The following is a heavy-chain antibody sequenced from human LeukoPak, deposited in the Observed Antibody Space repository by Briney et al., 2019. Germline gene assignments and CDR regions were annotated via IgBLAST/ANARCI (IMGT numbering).Heavy chain of an antibody. V-gene: IGHV1-3*04. CDR2: INTGNGNT. CDR1: GYTFTSYS. J-gene: IGHJ5*02. Sequence: ASVKVSCKASGYTFTSYSIFWVRQAPGQRLEWMGWINTGNGNTKYSQRFQGRVTITRNTSISTAYMELSSLRSEDTAVYYCAREGPYCSGGSCYSHWFDPWGQGTLVTVSS. D-gene: IGHD2-15*01. CDR3: AREGPYCSGGSCYSHWFDP.